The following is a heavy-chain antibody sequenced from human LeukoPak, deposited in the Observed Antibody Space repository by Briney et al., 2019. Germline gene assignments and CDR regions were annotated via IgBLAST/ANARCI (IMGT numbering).Heavy chain of an antibody. D-gene: IGHD3-10*01. V-gene: IGHV4-38-2*02. CDR1: GYSISSGYY. CDR2: IYYSGST. Sequence: SETLSLTCTVSGYSISSGYYWGWIRQPPGKGLEWIGSIYYSGSTYYNPSLKSRVTISVDTSKKQFSLKLSSVTAADTAVYYCARLKTFYYGSGRGAFDYWGQGTLVTASS. CDR3: ARLKTFYYGSGRGAFDY. J-gene: IGHJ4*02.